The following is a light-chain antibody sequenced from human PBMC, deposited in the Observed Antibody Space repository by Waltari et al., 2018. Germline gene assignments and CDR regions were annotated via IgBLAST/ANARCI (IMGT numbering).Light chain of an antibody. Sequence: DIQMTQSPSTLSASVGDRVIITCRASQRISTWLAWYQHKPGKAPKPLIPQASNLESGVPSRFSGSGSGTDFTLTINSLQPDDFATYYCQVYNNDMYTFGQGTKLEIK. CDR1: QRISTW. V-gene: IGKV1-5*03. CDR2: QAS. CDR3: QVYNNDMYT. J-gene: IGKJ2*01.